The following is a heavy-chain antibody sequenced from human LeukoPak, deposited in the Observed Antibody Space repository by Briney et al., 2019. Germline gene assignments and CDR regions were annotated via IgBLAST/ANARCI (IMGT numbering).Heavy chain of an antibody. J-gene: IGHJ4*02. CDR1: GGSISSSSYY. CDR2: IYYSGST. V-gene: IGHV4-39*01. CDR3: ARLEMATSRVFDY. D-gene: IGHD5-24*01. Sequence: SETLSLTCSVSGGSISSSSYYWGWVRQSPGKGLEWIGSIYYSGSTFYNPSLKSRVTISVDTSKNEFPLKLSSVTAADTAVFYCARLEMATSRVFDYWGQGTLVTVSS.